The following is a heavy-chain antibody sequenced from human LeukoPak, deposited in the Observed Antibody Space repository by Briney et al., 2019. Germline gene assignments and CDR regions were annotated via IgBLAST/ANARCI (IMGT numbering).Heavy chain of an antibody. D-gene: IGHD1-7*01. CDR1: GYSISSGYY. CDR3: ARVYNWNSSGLGAPRD. CDR2: IYHSGST. V-gene: IGHV4-38-2*02. J-gene: IGHJ4*02. Sequence: SETLSLTCTVSGYSISSGYYWGWIRQPPGKGLEWIGSIYHSGSTYYNPSLKSRVTISVDTSKNQFSLKLSSVTAADTAVYYCARVYNWNSSGLGAPRDWGRGTQVTVSS.